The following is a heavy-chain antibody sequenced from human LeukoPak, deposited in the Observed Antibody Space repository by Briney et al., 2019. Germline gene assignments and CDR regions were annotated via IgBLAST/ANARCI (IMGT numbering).Heavy chain of an antibody. J-gene: IGHJ5*02. Sequence: SETLSLTCTVSGGSISSYYWSWIRQPPGKGLEWIGYIYYSGSTNYNPSLKSRVTISVDTSKNQFSLKLSSVTAADTAVYYCARTDPPQRLLFWFDPWGQGTLVTVSS. CDR1: GGSISSYY. CDR2: IYYSGST. CDR3: ARTDPPQRLLFWFDP. V-gene: IGHV4-59*01. D-gene: IGHD1-1*01.